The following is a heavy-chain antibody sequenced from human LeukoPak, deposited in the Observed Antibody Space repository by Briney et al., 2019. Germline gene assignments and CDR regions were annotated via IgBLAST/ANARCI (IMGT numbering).Heavy chain of an antibody. D-gene: IGHD3-22*01. Sequence: ASVKVSCEASGYTFTGYQVYWVRQAPGQGLEWMGWINPNSGGTNYAQKFQGRVTMTRDTSISTAYMELSRLRSHDTAVYYCASYDSSGSYNWFDPWGQGTLVTVSS. J-gene: IGHJ5*02. CDR1: GYTFTGYQ. CDR2: INPNSGGT. CDR3: ASYDSSGSYNWFDP. V-gene: IGHV1-2*02.